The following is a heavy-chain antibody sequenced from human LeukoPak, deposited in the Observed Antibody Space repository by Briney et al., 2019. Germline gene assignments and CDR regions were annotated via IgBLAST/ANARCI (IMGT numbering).Heavy chain of an antibody. CDR3: ASIPQTTAPDAFDL. Sequence: PSETLSLTCTVSGGSISSSSYYGSWIRQPPGKGLEWIGSIYYSGSTYYNPSLKSRVTISVDTSKNQFSLTLSSVTAADTAVYYCASIPQTTAPDAFDLWGQGTMVTVSS. D-gene: IGHD4-17*01. CDR2: IYYSGST. J-gene: IGHJ3*01. V-gene: IGHV4-39*07. CDR1: GGSISSSSYY.